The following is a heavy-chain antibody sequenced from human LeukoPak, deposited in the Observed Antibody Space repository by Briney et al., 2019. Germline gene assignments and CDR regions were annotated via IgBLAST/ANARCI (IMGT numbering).Heavy chain of an antibody. J-gene: IGHJ4*02. Sequence: ASVKVSCKASGYTFTGYYMHWVRQAPGQGLEWMGWINPNSGGTNYAQKFQGRVTMTRDTSISTAYMELSRLRSDDTAVYYCARTRDSSLGAWYYFDYWGQGTLVTVSS. CDR2: INPNSGGT. D-gene: IGHD3-22*01. CDR1: GYTFTGYY. V-gene: IGHV1-2*02. CDR3: ARTRDSSLGAWYYFDY.